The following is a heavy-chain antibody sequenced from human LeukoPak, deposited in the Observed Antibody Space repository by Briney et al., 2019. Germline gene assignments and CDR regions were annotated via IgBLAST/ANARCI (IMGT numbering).Heavy chain of an antibody. D-gene: IGHD5-24*01. V-gene: IGHV4-34*01. CDR2: INHSGST. J-gene: IGHJ3*02. CDR1: GGSFSGYY. CDR3: ARANPEMATITGAFDI. Sequence: SETLSLTCAVYGGSFSGYYWSWIRQPPGKGLEWIGEINHSGSTNYNPSLKSRVTISVDTSKNQFSLKLSSVTAAGTAVYYCARANPEMATITGAFDIWGQGTMATVSS.